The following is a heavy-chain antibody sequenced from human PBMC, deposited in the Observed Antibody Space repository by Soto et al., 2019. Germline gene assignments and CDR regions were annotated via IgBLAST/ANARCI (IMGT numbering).Heavy chain of an antibody. CDR1: GFTVSSNY. CDR2: IYSGGST. Sequence: GGSLRLSCAASGFTVSSNYMSWVRQAPGKGLEWVSVIYSGGSTYYADSVKGRFTISRHNSKNTLYLQMNSLRAEDTAVYYCARATGLVRGVTFDYWGQGTLVTVSS. D-gene: IGHD3-10*01. J-gene: IGHJ4*02. CDR3: ARATGLVRGVTFDY. V-gene: IGHV3-53*04.